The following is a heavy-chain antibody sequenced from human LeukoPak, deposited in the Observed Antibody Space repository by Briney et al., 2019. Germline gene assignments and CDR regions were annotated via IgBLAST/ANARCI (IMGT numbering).Heavy chain of an antibody. CDR2: ISSRRSYI. D-gene: IGHD6-19*01. J-gene: IGHJ3*02. CDR3: ARDLGSSGWYYAFDI. CDR1: GFTFSSYE. Sequence: GGSLRLSCAASGFTFSSYEMNWVRQAPGKGLEWVSSISSRRSYIYYADSVKGRFTIYRDNAKNSPYLQMISLRAEDTAVYYCARDLGSSGWYYAFDIWGQGTMVTVSS. V-gene: IGHV3-21*01.